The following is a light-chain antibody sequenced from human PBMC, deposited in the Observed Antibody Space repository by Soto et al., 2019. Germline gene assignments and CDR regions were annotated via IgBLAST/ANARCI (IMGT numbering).Light chain of an antibody. CDR1: QSISRY. J-gene: IGKJ5*01. CDR3: KQNYNTLIT. CDR2: AAA. Sequence: DIQMTQSPSSLSASVGDRVTITCRASQSISRYLKWYQQKPGKAPKLLIYAAASLQRGVPSRLSGRAYGTDFTVTISSLQPEDFTTYYCKQNYNTLITFGQGTRLEIK. V-gene: IGKV1-39*01.